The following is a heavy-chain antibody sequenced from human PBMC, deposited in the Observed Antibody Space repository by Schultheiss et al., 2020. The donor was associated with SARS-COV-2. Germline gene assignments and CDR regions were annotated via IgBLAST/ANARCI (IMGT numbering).Heavy chain of an antibody. CDR1: GGSISSSSYY. CDR2: IYTSGST. V-gene: IGHV4-39*07. CDR3: ARDPGRGVRWNHWYFDL. J-gene: IGHJ2*01. Sequence: SETLSLTCTVSGGSISSSSYYWGWIRQPPGKGLEWIGSIYTSGSTYYNPSLKSRVTISVDRSKNQFSLKLSSVTAADTAVYYCARDPGRGVRWNHWYFDLWGRGTLVTVSS. D-gene: IGHD4-23*01.